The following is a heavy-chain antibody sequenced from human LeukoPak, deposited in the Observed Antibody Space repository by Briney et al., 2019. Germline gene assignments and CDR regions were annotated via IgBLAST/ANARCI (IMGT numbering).Heavy chain of an antibody. CDR2: INPDGSAT. CDR1: GLTFSSYW. J-gene: IGHJ4*02. Sequence: PGGSLRLSCAASGLTFSSYWMHWVRQAPGKGLVWVSHINPDGSATRYADSVKGRFTISRDNAKNTLYLQMNSLRAEDTAVYYCAGDQVGATPIDYWGQGTLVTVSS. CDR3: AGDQVGATPIDY. V-gene: IGHV3-74*01. D-gene: IGHD1-26*01.